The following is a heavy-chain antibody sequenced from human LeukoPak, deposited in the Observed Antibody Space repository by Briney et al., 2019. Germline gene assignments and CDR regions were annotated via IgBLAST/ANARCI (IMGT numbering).Heavy chain of an antibody. CDR1: GYSFTSYW. Sequence: GESLKISCKGSGYSFTSYWIGSVRQMPGKGLEWMGIISPGDSDTRYSPSFQGQVTISADKAISTAYLQWSSLEASDTAMYYCARQVDTYYDFWSGYNLFDYWGQGTLVTVSS. CDR3: ARQVDTYYDFWSGYNLFDY. D-gene: IGHD3-3*01. CDR2: ISPGDSDT. J-gene: IGHJ4*02. V-gene: IGHV5-51*01.